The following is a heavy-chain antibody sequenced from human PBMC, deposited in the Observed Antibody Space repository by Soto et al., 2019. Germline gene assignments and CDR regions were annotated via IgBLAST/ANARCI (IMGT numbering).Heavy chain of an antibody. Sequence: SETLPVTCTVSGGSIISYYWSWSRQPPGKGLEWIGYIYYSGSTNYNPSLKSRVTISVDTSKNQFSLKLSSVTAADTAVYYCARDQLGYCSSTSCYKENNYFDYWGQGTLVTVS. D-gene: IGHD2-2*02. CDR2: IYYSGST. CDR3: ARDQLGYCSSTSCYKENNYFDY. CDR1: GGSIISYY. V-gene: IGHV4-59*01. J-gene: IGHJ4*02.